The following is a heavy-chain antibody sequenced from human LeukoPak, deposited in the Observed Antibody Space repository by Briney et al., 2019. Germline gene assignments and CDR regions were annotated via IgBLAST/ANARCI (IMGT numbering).Heavy chain of an antibody. V-gene: IGHV7-4-1*02. Sequence: GASVKVSCKASGYTFTSNALGWVRQAPGQGLEWMGWINTNTGSPTYAQGFTGRFVFSLDTSDNTAYLQISSLQAEDTAVYYCASFFCTSGLCYYLDYWGQGTLVTVSS. CDR1: GYTFTSNA. J-gene: IGHJ4*02. CDR2: INTNTGSP. CDR3: ASFFCTSGLCYYLDY. D-gene: IGHD2-8*01.